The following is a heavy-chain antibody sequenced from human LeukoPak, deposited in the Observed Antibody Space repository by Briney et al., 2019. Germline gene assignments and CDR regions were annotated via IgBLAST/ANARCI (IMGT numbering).Heavy chain of an antibody. CDR3: ARGPIPYCSSTSCQGAFDI. D-gene: IGHD2-2*01. V-gene: IGHV1-2*02. Sequence: ASVKFSCKASGYTFTGYYMHWVRQAPGQGLEWMGWINPNSGGTNYAQKFQGRVTMTRDTSISTAYMELSRLRSDDTAVYYCARGPIPYCSSTSCQGAFDIWGQGTMVTVSS. CDR2: INPNSGGT. CDR1: GYTFTGYY. J-gene: IGHJ3*02.